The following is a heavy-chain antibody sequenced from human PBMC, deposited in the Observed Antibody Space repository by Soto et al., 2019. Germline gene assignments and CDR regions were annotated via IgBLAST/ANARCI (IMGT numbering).Heavy chain of an antibody. V-gene: IGHV3-30*04. Sequence: QVQLVESGGGVMQPGRSLRLSCAASGFTFRSYAMHWVRQAPGKGLEWVALISYDGGNKYYEDSVKGRFTISRDNSENTLYLQTNSLRAEDTAVYYCASGDPQYTSGWYYCDYWVQGALVTVSS. CDR1: GFTFRSYA. J-gene: IGHJ4*02. CDR3: ASGDPQYTSGWYYCDY. D-gene: IGHD6-19*01. CDR2: ISYDGGNK.